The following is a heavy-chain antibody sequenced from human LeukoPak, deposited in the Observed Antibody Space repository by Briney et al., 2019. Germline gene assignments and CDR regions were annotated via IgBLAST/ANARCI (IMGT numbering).Heavy chain of an antibody. CDR1: GYTFTGYY. V-gene: IGHV1-2*02. Sequence: ASVKVSCKASGYTFTGYYMHWVRQAPGQGLEWMGWINPNSGGTNYAQKFQGRVTMTRDTSISTAYMELSSLRSEDTAVYYCARDAGYTAMVYNYYYYGMDVWGQGTTVTVSS. J-gene: IGHJ6*02. CDR3: ARDAGYTAMVYNYYYYGMDV. CDR2: INPNSGGT. D-gene: IGHD5-18*01.